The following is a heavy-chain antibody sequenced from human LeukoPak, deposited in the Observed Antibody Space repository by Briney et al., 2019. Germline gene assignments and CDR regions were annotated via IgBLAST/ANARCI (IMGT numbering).Heavy chain of an antibody. CDR2: IKQDGSEK. V-gene: IGHV3-7*01. CDR1: GFTFSSYW. J-gene: IGHJ4*02. D-gene: IGHD2-2*01. Sequence: PGGSLRLSCAASGFTFSSYWMSWVRQVPGKGLEWVANIKQDGSEKYYVDSVKGRFTISRDNAKNSLYLQMNSLRAEDTAVYYCAREYCSSTSCYYFDYWGQGTLVTVSS. CDR3: AREYCSSTSCYYFDY.